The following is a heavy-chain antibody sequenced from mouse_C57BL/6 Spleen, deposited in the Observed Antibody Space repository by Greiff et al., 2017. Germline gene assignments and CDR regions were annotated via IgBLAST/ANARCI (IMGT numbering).Heavy chain of an antibody. CDR3: ARKGDMAAEYFDY. CDR2: ISDGGSYT. Sequence: EVKLQESGGGLVKPGGSLKLSCAASGFTFSSYAMSWVRQTPEKRLEWVATISDGGSYTYYPDNVKGRFTISRDNTKNNLYLQMSHLKSEDTAMYYCARKGDMAAEYFDYGGQGTTLTVSS. D-gene: IGHD6-1*01. J-gene: IGHJ2*01. CDR1: GFTFSSYA. V-gene: IGHV5-4*03.